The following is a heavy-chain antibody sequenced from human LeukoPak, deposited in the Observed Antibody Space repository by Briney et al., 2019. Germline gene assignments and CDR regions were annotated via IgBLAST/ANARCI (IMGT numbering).Heavy chain of an antibody. CDR2: ISYDGSNK. J-gene: IGHJ3*02. Sequence: PGGSLRLSCAASGFTFSSYAMHWVRQAPGKGLEWVAVISYDGSNKYYADSVKGRFTISRDNSKNTLYLQMNSLRAEDTAVYYCARVRAYSSSWTYEPTGAFDIWGQGTMVTVSS. V-gene: IGHV3-30*04. CDR3: ARVRAYSSSWTYEPTGAFDI. CDR1: GFTFSSYA. D-gene: IGHD6-13*01.